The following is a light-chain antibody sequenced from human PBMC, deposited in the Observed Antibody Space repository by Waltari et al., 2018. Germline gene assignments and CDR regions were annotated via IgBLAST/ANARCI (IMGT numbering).Light chain of an antibody. Sequence: EIVMTQSPATLSVSPGERATLACRASQGVSSNLAWYQQKPGQAPRLLIYGASTRATGIHARFSGSGSGTEFTLTISSLQSEDFAVYYCQQYNNWPGTFGQGTKVEIK. J-gene: IGKJ1*01. CDR2: GAS. CDR1: QGVSSN. V-gene: IGKV3-15*01. CDR3: QQYNNWPGT.